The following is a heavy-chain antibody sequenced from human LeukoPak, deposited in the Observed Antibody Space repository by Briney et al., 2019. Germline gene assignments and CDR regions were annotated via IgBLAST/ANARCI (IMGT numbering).Heavy chain of an antibody. V-gene: IGHV3-48*01. CDR1: GFTFSSYS. CDR2: ISSSSSTI. Sequence: PGGSLRLSCAASGFTFSSYSMNWVRQAPGKGLEWVSYISSSSSTIYYADSVKGRFTISRDNSKNTLYLRMNSLRAEDTAVYYCANVGTGWSFDYWGQGTLVTVSS. D-gene: IGHD6-19*01. J-gene: IGHJ4*02. CDR3: ANVGTGWSFDY.